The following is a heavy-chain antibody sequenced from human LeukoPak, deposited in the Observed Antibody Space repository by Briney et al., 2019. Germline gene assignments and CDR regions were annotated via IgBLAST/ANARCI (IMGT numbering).Heavy chain of an antibody. J-gene: IGHJ4*02. Sequence: GGSLRLSCAASGFTFSDYYMSWIRQAPGKGLEWVSYISSSSSYTNYADSVKGRFTISRDNSKNTLYVQMNSLRAEDTAVYYCAKDRQSRGSLGFDYWGQGALVIVSS. CDR2: ISSSSSYT. D-gene: IGHD3-22*01. V-gene: IGHV3-11*05. CDR3: AKDRQSRGSLGFDY. CDR1: GFTFSDYY.